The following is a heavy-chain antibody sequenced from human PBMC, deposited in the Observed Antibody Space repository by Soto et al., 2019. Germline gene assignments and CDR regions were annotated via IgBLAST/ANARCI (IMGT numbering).Heavy chain of an antibody. CDR1: GGTFSSYT. CDR2: IIPILGIA. D-gene: IGHD5-12*01. J-gene: IGHJ4*02. Sequence: QVQLVQSGAEVKKPGSSVKVSCKASGGTFSSYTISWVRQAPGQGLEWMGRIIPILGIANYAQKFQGRVTIAADKSTSTAYMELSSLRSEDTAMYYWARDPSAFDLPAYWGQGTLVTVSS. V-gene: IGHV1-69*08. CDR3: ARDPSAFDLPAY.